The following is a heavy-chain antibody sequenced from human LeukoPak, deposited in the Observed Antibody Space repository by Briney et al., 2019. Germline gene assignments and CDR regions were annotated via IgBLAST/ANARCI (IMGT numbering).Heavy chain of an antibody. CDR3: ARDRYYDSSGYHISEYYFDY. V-gene: IGHV1-69*05. CDR2: IIPIFVTA. J-gene: IGHJ4*02. CDR1: GRTFSSYA. Sequence: SVKFSCKASGRTFSSYAISWVRQAPGQGLEWMGGIIPIFVTANYAQKFQGRATITTDESTSTAYVEVSSLRSEDTDVYYCARDRYYDSSGYHISEYYFDYWGQGTLVTVSS. D-gene: IGHD3-22*01.